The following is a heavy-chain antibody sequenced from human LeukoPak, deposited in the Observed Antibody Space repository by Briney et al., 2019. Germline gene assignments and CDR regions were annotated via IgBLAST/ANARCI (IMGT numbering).Heavy chain of an antibody. CDR2: IYYSGST. CDR3: ARQRSIAVAGSNWFDP. J-gene: IGHJ5*02. V-gene: IGHV4-39*01. Sequence: SEPLSLTRTVSWGPISSSRYYWGGLRQPPGKGLEWRGCIYYSGSTFYNPSLKSRVTISIDTYKNQFSLKLSSVTAADTAVYYCARQRSIAVAGSNWFDPWGQGTLVTVSS. CDR1: WGPISSSRYY. D-gene: IGHD6-19*01.